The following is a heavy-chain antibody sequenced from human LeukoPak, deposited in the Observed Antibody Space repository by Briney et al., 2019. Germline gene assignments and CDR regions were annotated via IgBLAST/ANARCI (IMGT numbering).Heavy chain of an antibody. J-gene: IGHJ4*02. D-gene: IGHD6-13*01. Sequence: GGSLRLSCAASGFTFSSYEMYWVRQAPGKVLEWVSYISTSGSTIYYADSVKGRFTISRDNAKNSLYLQMNSLRAEDTAVYYCARALPSSWYFFDYWGQGTLVTVSS. CDR3: ARALPSSWYFFDY. CDR1: GFTFSSYE. CDR2: ISTSGSTI. V-gene: IGHV3-48*03.